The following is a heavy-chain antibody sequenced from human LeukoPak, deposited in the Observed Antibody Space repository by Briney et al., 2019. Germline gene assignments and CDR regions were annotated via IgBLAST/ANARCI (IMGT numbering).Heavy chain of an antibody. V-gene: IGHV1-3*01. Sequence: ASVKVSCKASGYTFTNYAMHWVHQAPGQRLEWMGSIDVVNGDTKYSQKFQGRVTITRDTSARIVYMELSSLRFEDTAIYYCARPGASSPGNWFASWGQGSLVTVSS. D-gene: IGHD6-13*01. CDR3: ARPGASSPGNWFAS. CDR2: IDVVNGDT. CDR1: GYTFTNYA. J-gene: IGHJ5*01.